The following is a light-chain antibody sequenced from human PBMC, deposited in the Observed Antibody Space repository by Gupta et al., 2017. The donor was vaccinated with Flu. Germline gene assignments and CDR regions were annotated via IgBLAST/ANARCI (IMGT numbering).Light chain of an antibody. Sequence: DIVMTQSAPSVTVTPGEPASISCRSTQSLLHSNGKNYLDWYLQRPGQSPQLLIYLTSTRAPGVPNRFSGSGSGTEFALKISRVEAEGVGVYYCMQKLQTPYSFGQGTKLEIK. CDR3: MQKLQTPYS. CDR1: QSLLHSNGKNY. V-gene: IGKV2-28*01. J-gene: IGKJ2*03. CDR2: LTS.